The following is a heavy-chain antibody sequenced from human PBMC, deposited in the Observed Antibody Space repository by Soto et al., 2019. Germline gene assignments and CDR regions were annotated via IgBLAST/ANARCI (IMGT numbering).Heavy chain of an antibody. V-gene: IGHV1-18*01. CDR3: AMVDNYVTPTPQDV. J-gene: IGHJ6*02. Sequence: QVQLVQSGDEVRKPGSSMKVSCKASGYIFVKYGIAWVRQAPGQGLEWMGWISPYSGNTHYASKVQGRLTMTTDTSKNTAYMDMESLTSDDTTVYYCAMVDNYVTPTPQDVWGQGTTVTVSS. CDR2: ISPYSGNT. D-gene: IGHD3-16*01. CDR1: GYIFVKYG.